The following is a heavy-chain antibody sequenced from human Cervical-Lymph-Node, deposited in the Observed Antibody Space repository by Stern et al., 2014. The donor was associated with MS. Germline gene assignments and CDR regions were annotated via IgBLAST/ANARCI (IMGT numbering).Heavy chain of an antibody. CDR3: ARDYGSSTSYYPYFDY. J-gene: IGHJ4*02. D-gene: IGHD2-2*01. CDR1: GFTFSDYY. CDR2: ISSSGNSI. Sequence: QVQLVESGGGLVKPGGSLRLSCAASGFTFSDYYMTWIRQAPGKGLEYISYISSSGNSIYYADSVKGRFTISRDNAKKSLYLQMNSLRAEDTAVYYCARDYGSSTSYYPYFDYWGQGILVTVSS. V-gene: IGHV3-11*01.